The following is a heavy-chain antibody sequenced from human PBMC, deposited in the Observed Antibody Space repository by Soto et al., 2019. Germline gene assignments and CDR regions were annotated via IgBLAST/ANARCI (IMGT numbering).Heavy chain of an antibody. CDR2: IYYSGST. D-gene: IGHD1-1*01. Sequence: SETLSLTCTVSGGSISSGDYYWSWIRQPPGRGLELIAYIYYSGSTYYNPSLKSRVTISVDTSKNQFSRKLSSVTAADTAVYYCARRGGYSDAFDIWGQGTMVTVSS. CDR1: GGSISSGDYY. V-gene: IGHV4-30-4*01. CDR3: ARRGGYSDAFDI. J-gene: IGHJ3*02.